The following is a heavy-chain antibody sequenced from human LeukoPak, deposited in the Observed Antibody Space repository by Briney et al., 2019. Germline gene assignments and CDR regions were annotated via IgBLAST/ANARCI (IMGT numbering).Heavy chain of an antibody. CDR1: GFTFSSYA. J-gene: IGHJ4*02. V-gene: IGHV3-23*01. D-gene: IGHD6-6*01. CDR3: AKDREYSTPEGTFDY. Sequence: PGGSLRLSCAASGFTFSSYAMTWVRQAPGKGLEWVSAISGSGGSTYYTDSVKGRFTISRDNSKNTLYLQMNSLRAEDTAVYYCAKDREYSTPEGTFDYWGQGTLVTVSS. CDR2: ISGSGGST.